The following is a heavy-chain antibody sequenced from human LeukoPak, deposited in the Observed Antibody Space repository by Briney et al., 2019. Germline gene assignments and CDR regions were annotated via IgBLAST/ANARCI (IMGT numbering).Heavy chain of an antibody. V-gene: IGHV4-4*07. D-gene: IGHD2-15*01. J-gene: IGHJ4*02. CDR2: IYTSGST. CDR1: GGSISSYY. Sequence: TSETLSLTCTVSGGSISSYYWSWIRQPAGKGLEWIGRIYTSGSTDYNPSLKSRVTISKDTSKNEFSLKLSSVTAADTAVYYCARDSPPAHCSGGSCYFDYWGQGTLVTVSS. CDR3: ARDSPPAHCSGGSCYFDY.